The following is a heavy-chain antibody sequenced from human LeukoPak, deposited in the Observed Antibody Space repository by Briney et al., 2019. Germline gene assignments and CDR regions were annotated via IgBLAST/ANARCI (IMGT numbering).Heavy chain of an antibody. CDR1: GFTFSNYW. Sequence: QPGGSLRLSCAASGFTFSNYWMNWVRQAPGKGLEWVAIIKQDGSEKLYVDSVEGRFTISRDNSKNTLYLQMNSLRAEDTAVYYCARGGAYYDFWSGYYNPDYWGQGTLVTVSS. D-gene: IGHD3-3*01. J-gene: IGHJ4*02. CDR3: ARGGAYYDFWSGYYNPDY. CDR2: IKQDGSEK. V-gene: IGHV3-7*01.